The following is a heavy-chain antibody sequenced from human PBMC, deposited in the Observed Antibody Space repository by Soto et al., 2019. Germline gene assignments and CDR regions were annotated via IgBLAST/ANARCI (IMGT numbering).Heavy chain of an antibody. CDR2: IWYDGSSK. Sequence: PGGSLRLSCEASGFTFSNFGMNWVRQAPGNGLEWVARIWYDGSSKYYVDSVKGRFTISRDNSKETVYLQMNSLRAEDTGVYYCAAYCYTMTCTHFHGYSWGQGTQVTVSS. D-gene: IGHD3-16*02. CDR3: AAYCYTMTCTHFHGYS. V-gene: IGHV3-33*01. CDR1: GFTFSNFG. J-gene: IGHJ5*02.